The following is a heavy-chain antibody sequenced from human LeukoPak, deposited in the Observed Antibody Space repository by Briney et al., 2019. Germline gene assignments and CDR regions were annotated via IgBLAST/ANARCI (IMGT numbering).Heavy chain of an antibody. J-gene: IGHJ5*02. CDR2: VYTSGST. CDR1: GGSISSYY. V-gene: IGHV4-4*07. D-gene: IGHD3-22*01. Sequence: SETLSRTCTHSGGSISSYYWSWIRQPAGKGLEWIGRVYTSGSTNYNPSLKSRVTMSVDTSKNQFSLKLSSVTAADTAVYYCAREATTYYYDSSGYYYPWGQGTLVTVSP. CDR3: AREATTYYYDSSGYYYP.